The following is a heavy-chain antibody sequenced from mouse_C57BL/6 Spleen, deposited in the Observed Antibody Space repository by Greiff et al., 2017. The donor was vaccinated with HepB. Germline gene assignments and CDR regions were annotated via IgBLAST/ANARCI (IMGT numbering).Heavy chain of an antibody. D-gene: IGHD1-1*01. J-gene: IGHJ3*01. CDR3: ARGPYGSSAAWFAY. CDR1: GYAFSSYW. V-gene: IGHV1-80*01. Sequence: QVQLQQSGAELVKPGASVKISCKASGYAFSSYWMNWVKQRPGKGLEWIGLIYPGDGDTNYNGKFKGKATLTADKSSSTAYMQLSSLTSEDSAVYFCARGPYGSSAAWFAYWGQGTLVTVSA. CDR2: IYPGDGDT.